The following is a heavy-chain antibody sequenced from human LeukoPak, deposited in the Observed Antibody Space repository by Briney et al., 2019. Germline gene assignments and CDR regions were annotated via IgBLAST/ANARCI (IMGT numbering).Heavy chain of an antibody. CDR2: ISGSGGST. CDR3: AKDMGIQLWLSDH. CDR1: GFTFSSYA. V-gene: IGHV3-23*01. D-gene: IGHD5-18*01. J-gene: IGHJ4*02. Sequence: GGSLRLSCAASGFTFSSYAMSWVRQAPGKGLEWVSAISGSGGSTYYADSVKGRFTISRDSSKNTLYLQMNSLRAEDTAVYYCAKDMGIQLWLSDHWGQGTLVTVSS.